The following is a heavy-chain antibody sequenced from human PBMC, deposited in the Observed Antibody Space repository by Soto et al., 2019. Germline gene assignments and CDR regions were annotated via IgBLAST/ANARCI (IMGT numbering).Heavy chain of an antibody. Sequence: EVQLLESGGGLVQPGGSLRLSCVASGFIFSSYTMSWVRQAPGKGLEWVSVISGSGVNTYYADSVKGRFTISRDNSKNTLYLQMNGLRAEDTALYYCAQRSPIIYSGQGTLVTVSS. V-gene: IGHV3-23*01. CDR3: AQRSPIIY. D-gene: IGHD3-10*01. J-gene: IGHJ4*02. CDR1: GFIFSSYT. CDR2: ISGSGVNT.